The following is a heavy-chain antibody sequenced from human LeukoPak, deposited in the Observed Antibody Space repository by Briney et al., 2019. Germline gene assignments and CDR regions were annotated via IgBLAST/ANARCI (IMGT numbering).Heavy chain of an antibody. J-gene: IGHJ6*03. CDR3: ASMGGTVPHYYYYYMDV. Sequence: ASVKVSCKASGYTFTSYGISWVRQAPGQGLEWMGWISAYNGNTNYAQKLQGRVTMTTDTSTSTAYMELRSLRSEDTAVYYCASMGGTVPHYYYYYMDVWGKGTTVTVSS. D-gene: IGHD3-16*01. CDR1: GYTFTSYG. V-gene: IGHV1-18*01. CDR2: ISAYNGNT.